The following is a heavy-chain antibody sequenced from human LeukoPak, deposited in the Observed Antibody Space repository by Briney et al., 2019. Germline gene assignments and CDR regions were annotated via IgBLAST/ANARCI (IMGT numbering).Heavy chain of an antibody. D-gene: IGHD2/OR15-2a*01. Sequence: GGSLRLSCAASGFTFSNAYMNWVRQAPGKGLVWVSHINSDGSWTSYADSVKGRFTISKDNAKNTVYLQMNNLRAEDTAVYYCVSFYEAYWGRGTLVTVSS. CDR1: GFTFSNAY. J-gene: IGHJ4*02. CDR2: INSDGSWT. CDR3: VSFYEAY. V-gene: IGHV3-74*01.